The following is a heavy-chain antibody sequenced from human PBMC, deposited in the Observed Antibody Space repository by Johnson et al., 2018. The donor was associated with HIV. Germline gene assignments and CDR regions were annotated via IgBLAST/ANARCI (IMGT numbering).Heavy chain of an antibody. CDR3: AKDRGSALAQLPIFPSAFDI. CDR2: ISWNSGST. Sequence: VQLVESGGGVVRPGGSLRLSCAASGFTFDDYAMHWVRQAPGKGLEWVSGISWNSGSTYYADSVKGRFTISRDTSKNTLYLQMNSLRAEDTAVYYCAKDRGSALAQLPIFPSAFDIWGQGTMVTVSS. V-gene: IGHV3-23*04. CDR1: GFTFDDYA. D-gene: IGHD6-6*01. J-gene: IGHJ3*02.